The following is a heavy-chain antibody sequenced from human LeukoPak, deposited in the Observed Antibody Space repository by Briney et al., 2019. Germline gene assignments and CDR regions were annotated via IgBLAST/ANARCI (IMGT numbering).Heavy chain of an antibody. V-gene: IGHV3-30*02. J-gene: IGHJ4*02. CDR2: IRFDGSIK. CDR1: GFTFSDYG. D-gene: IGHD5-18*01. CDR3: TKDIRRGDNYGYDQFAY. Sequence: GGSLRLSCAASGFTFSDYGMVWVRQAPGKGLEWVAFIRFDGSIKYYTDSVKDRFTVPRDNFKKILYLQMNSLRAEDTALYYCTKDIRRGDNYGYDQFAYWGLGTLVTVSS.